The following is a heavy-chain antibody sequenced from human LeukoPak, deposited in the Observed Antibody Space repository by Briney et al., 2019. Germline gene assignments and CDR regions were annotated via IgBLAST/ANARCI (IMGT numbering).Heavy chain of an antibody. CDR1: GFTFSKYP. CDR2: IAGSGGST. V-gene: IGHV3-23*01. CDR3: AKGSDILVGYFDY. D-gene: IGHD3-9*01. J-gene: IGHJ4*02. Sequence: GGSLRLSCAASGFTFSKYPMNGVRESPGEGLEWVSAIAGSGGSTLYADSVKGRFTISRDNSKNTLYLQMNSLRAEDACVYYCAKGSDILVGYFDYWGQGTLVTVSS.